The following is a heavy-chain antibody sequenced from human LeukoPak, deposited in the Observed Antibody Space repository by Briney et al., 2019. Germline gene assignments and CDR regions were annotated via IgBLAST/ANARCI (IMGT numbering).Heavy chain of an antibody. D-gene: IGHD1-26*01. V-gene: IGHV4-4*07. CDR2: IYTSGST. J-gene: IGHJ3*02. Sequence: PSETLSLTCTVSGGSISSYYWSWIRQPAGKGLEWIGRIYTSGSTNYNPSLKSRVTMSVDTSKNQFSLQLNSVTPEDTAVYYCARVPEWELYAFDIWGQGTMVTVSS. CDR3: ARVPEWELYAFDI. CDR1: GGSISSYY.